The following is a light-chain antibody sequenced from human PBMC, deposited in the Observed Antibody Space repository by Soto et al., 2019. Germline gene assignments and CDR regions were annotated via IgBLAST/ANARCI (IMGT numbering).Light chain of an antibody. CDR2: AAS. J-gene: IGKJ1*01. CDR3: QKYNGAPTWT. CDR1: QGISNY. V-gene: IGKV1-27*01. Sequence: DIQMTQSPSSLSASVGDRVTITCRASQGISNYLAWYQQKPGKVPKLLIYAASTLQSGVPSRFSGSGPGTDFTLTISSLQPEDVATYYCQKYNGAPTWTFGHGTKV.